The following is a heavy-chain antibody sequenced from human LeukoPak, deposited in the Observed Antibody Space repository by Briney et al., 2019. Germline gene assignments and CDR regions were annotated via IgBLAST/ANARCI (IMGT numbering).Heavy chain of an antibody. Sequence: GGSLRLSCAASGFTFNNDGMSWVRQPPGGGPEWVSAISASGGSTYNAASVKGRFTISRDNSKNTLFLQMNSLRAEDTAVYYYAKSAPDFDYWGQGTLVTVSS. CDR1: GFTFNNDG. V-gene: IGHV3-23*01. CDR3: AKSAPDFDY. CDR2: ISASGGST. J-gene: IGHJ4*02.